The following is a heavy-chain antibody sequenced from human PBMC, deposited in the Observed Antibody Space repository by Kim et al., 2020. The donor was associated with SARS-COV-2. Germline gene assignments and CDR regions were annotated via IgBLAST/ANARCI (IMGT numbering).Heavy chain of an antibody. CDR2: INPSGGST. J-gene: IGHJ3*01. CDR1: GYTFTSYY. V-gene: IGHV1-46*01. Sequence: ASVKVSCKASGYTFTSYYMHWVRQAPGQGLEWMGIINPSGGSTSYAQKFQGRVTMTRDTSTSTVSMELSSLRSEDTAVYYCARAQVPSYDSSGYYQGNDAFDLWGQGTMVTVSS. D-gene: IGHD3-22*01. CDR3: ARAQVPSYDSSGYYQGNDAFDL.